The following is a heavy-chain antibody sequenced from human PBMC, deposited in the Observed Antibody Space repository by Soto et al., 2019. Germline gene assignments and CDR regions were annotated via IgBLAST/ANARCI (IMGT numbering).Heavy chain of an antibody. V-gene: IGHV5-51*01. Sequence: VESLNISCKGSVYSLTSYWIAWVRQMPGKGLEWMGIVYPGDSDTRYSPSFQGQVTISADKSISTAYLQWSSLKASHTDIYYCARLGGGMDVWGQGTTVTVSS. D-gene: IGHD3-10*01. CDR1: VYSLTSYW. CDR2: VYPGDSDT. J-gene: IGHJ6*02. CDR3: ARLGGGMDV.